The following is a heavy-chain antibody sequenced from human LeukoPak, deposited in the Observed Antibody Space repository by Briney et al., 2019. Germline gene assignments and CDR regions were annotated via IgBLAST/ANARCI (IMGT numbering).Heavy chain of an antibody. Sequence: ASVKVSCKASGYTFTSYGISWVRQAPGQGLEWMGGISAYNGNTNYAQKLQGRVTMTTDTSTSTAYMELRSLRSDDTAVYYCARVFWSGYLEVFDCWGQGTLVTVSP. CDR3: ARVFWSGYLEVFDC. D-gene: IGHD3-3*01. CDR2: ISAYNGNT. J-gene: IGHJ4*02. CDR1: GYTFTSYG. V-gene: IGHV1-18*01.